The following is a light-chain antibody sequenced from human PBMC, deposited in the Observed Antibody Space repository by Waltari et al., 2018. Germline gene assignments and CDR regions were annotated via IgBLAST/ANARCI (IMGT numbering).Light chain of an antibody. CDR3: QQSEA. CDR1: QDVFNY. J-gene: IGKJ1*01. Sequence: IRMTQSPSSLSASVGDRITITCQANQDVFNYINWYQQKPGEAPQLLIYDASTLKTGVPSRFSGRGSGRNFTFIISSLQPEDAATYYCQQSEAFGQGTKVEIK. V-gene: IGKV1-33*01. CDR2: DAS.